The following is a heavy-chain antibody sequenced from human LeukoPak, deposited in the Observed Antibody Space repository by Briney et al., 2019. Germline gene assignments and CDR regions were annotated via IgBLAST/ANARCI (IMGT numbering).Heavy chain of an antibody. CDR2: ISGGGST. CDR3: AKDGPRITGTTEAGVY. J-gene: IGHJ4*02. CDR1: GFTFSSFA. Sequence: PGGSLRISCAASGFTFSSFAMSWVRQAPGKGLEWVSGISGGGSTYYADSVKGRFTISRDNSKNTLYLQMNSLRAEDTAVYYCAKDGPRITGTTEAGVYWGQGTLVTVSS. V-gene: IGHV3-23*01. D-gene: IGHD1-20*01.